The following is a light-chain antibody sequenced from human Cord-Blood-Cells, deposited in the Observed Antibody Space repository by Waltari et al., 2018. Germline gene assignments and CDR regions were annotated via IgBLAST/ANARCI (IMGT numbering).Light chain of an antibody. Sequence: DIQMTKAPSTLSASVGDRVTISCRSSQSISSWLAWYQQKPGKAPKLLIYKASSLESAVPSRFSGSGSGTEFTLTISSLQPDDFATYYCQQYNSYSITFGQGTRLEIK. CDR1: QSISSW. CDR2: KAS. J-gene: IGKJ5*01. CDR3: QQYNSYSIT. V-gene: IGKV1-5*03.